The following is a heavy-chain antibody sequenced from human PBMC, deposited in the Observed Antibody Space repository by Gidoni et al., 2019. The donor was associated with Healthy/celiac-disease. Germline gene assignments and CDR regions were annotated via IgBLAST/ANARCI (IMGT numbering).Heavy chain of an antibody. Sequence: QVQLQESGPGLVKPSQTLSLTCTVSGGSISSGSYYWSWIRQPAGKGLEWIGRIYTSGSTNYNPSLKSRVTISVDTSKNQFSLKLSSVTAADTAVYYCARESGLAAAGRGGEDYWGQGTLVTVSS. D-gene: IGHD6-13*01. CDR3: ARESGLAAAGRGGEDY. CDR1: GGSISSGSYY. V-gene: IGHV4-61*02. J-gene: IGHJ4*02. CDR2: IYTSGST.